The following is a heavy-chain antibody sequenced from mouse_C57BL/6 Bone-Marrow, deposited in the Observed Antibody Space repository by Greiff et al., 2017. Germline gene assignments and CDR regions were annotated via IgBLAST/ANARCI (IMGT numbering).Heavy chain of an antibody. J-gene: IGHJ3*01. CDR3: APGCFWFAY. CDR1: GFTFSDAW. CDR2: ISNKANTHAT. V-gene: IGHV6-6*01. Sequence: EVKLEESGGGLVQPGGSMKLSCAASGFTFSDAWMDWVRQTPEKGLEWVAEISNKANTHATYYAESVKGRFTISRADSTSCVYLQMNSLRAEDTGIYYCAPGCFWFAYWGQGTLVTVSA.